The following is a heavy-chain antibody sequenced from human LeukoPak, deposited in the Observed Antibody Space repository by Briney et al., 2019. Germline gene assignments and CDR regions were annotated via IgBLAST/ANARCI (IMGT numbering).Heavy chain of an antibody. V-gene: IGHV3-48*04. Sequence: GGSLRLSCAASGFTLSTYWMNWYRQTPGKGLEWVAHIRGTSSAMNYAASVRGRFTISRDNAKNALFLEMSSLRAEDTAVYYCARDRDWSFDYWGQGTLVTVSS. CDR1: GFTLSTYW. D-gene: IGHD3-9*01. CDR3: ARDRDWSFDY. J-gene: IGHJ4*02. CDR2: IRGTSSAM.